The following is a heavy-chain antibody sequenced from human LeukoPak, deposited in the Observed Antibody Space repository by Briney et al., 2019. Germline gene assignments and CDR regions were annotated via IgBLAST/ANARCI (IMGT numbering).Heavy chain of an antibody. V-gene: IGHV3-23*01. CDR1: GFTFSSYA. CDR2: ISCSGGST. CDR3: AKDRAYCGGDCYPGSDFDY. Sequence: PGGSLRLSWAASGFTFSSYAMSCVRQAPGKGLVLVTAISCSGGSTYYADSVKGRFTISRDNSKNTLYLQMNSLRAEDTAVYYCAKDRAYCGGDCYPGSDFDYWGQGTTVTVSS. J-gene: IGHJ4*03. D-gene: IGHD2-21*02.